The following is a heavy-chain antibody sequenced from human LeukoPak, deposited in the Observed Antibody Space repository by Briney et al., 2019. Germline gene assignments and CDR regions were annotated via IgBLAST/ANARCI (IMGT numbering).Heavy chain of an antibody. CDR2: IHLKSGGT. D-gene: IGHD4-17*01. Sequence: GASVKVSCKVSGYTFTDYYMHWVRQAPGQGLEWMAWIHLKSGGTRCAQNFQGRVTMTRDTSTSTAFMEVSRLRSGGTAVYYCARDYDGYDDYRKWDYWGQGTLVTVSS. V-gene: IGHV1-2*02. CDR1: GYTFTDYY. CDR3: ARDYDGYDDYRKWDY. J-gene: IGHJ4*02.